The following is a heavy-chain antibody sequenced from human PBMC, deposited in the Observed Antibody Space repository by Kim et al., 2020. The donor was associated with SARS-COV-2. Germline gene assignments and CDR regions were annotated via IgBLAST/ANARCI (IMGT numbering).Heavy chain of an antibody. V-gene: IGHV1-3*01. D-gene: IGHD2-2*01. CDR1: GYTFTSYA. CDR3: ARLTLGYCGSTSCYFDY. CDR2: INAANGNT. J-gene: IGHJ4*02. Sequence: ASVKVSCKASGYTFTSYAIHWVRQAPGQRLEWMGWINAANGNTKYSQKFQGRVTITRDTSASTAYMELSSLRSEDTAVYYCARLTLGYCGSTSCYFDYWGQGTLVTVSS.